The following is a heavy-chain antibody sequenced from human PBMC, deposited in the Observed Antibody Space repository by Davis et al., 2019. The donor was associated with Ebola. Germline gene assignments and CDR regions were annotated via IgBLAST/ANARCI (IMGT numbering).Heavy chain of an antibody. J-gene: IGHJ2*01. CDR2: IYYSGST. V-gene: IGHV4-59*01. Sequence: PGGSLRLSCTVSGGSISNYYWSWIRQPPGKGLEWIGYIYYSGSTNYNPSLKSRVTISVDTSKNQFSLKLSSVTAADTAFYYCARDPPDYGDYPLSFDLWGRGTLITVSS. CDR3: ARDPPDYGDYPLSFDL. D-gene: IGHD4-17*01. CDR1: GGSISNYY.